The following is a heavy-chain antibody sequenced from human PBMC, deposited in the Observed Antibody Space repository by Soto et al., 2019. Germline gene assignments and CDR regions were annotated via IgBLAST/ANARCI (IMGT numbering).Heavy chain of an antibody. J-gene: IGHJ6*02. D-gene: IGHD3-10*01. CDR3: AKDRREYGSGKTYYYYGMDV. CDR1: GFTFSSYA. CDR2: ISGSGGST. V-gene: IGHV3-23*01. Sequence: GESLKISCAASGFTFSSYAMSWVRQAPGKGLEWVSAISGSGGSTYYADSVKGRFTISRDNSKNTLYLQMNSLRAEDTAVYYCAKDRREYGSGKTYYYYGMDVWGQGTTVTVSS.